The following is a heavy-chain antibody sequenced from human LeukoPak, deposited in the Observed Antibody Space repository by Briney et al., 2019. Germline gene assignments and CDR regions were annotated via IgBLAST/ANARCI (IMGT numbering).Heavy chain of an antibody. V-gene: IGHV4-59*08. Sequence: PSETLSLTCTVSGGSISSYYWSWIRQPPGKGLEWIGYILYSATTNSNPSLKSRVNISLDTSNNQISLKLTSVTAADTAVYFCARMGGYSGYATHWGQGILVTVSS. CDR3: ARMGGYSGYATH. J-gene: IGHJ4*02. CDR1: GGSISSYY. D-gene: IGHD5-12*01. CDR2: ILYSATT.